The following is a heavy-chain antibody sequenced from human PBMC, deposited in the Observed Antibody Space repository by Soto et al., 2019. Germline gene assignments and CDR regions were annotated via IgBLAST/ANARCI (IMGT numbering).Heavy chain of an antibody. CDR3: ARPIVPAIQNHPYYYYGLDV. V-gene: IGHV3-30-3*01. D-gene: IGHD2-2*01. Sequence: QVQLVESXXXXXQPGRSLRLSCAASGFTFXXXXXXWVRQAPGXXXXRVAVISFDGSNAYYADSVKGRFTISRDNSKNTLFLQMNSLRPEDTAVYFCARPIVPAIQNHPYYYYGLDVWGQGTTVTVSS. J-gene: IGHJ6*02. CDR1: GFTFXXXX. CDR2: ISFDGSNA.